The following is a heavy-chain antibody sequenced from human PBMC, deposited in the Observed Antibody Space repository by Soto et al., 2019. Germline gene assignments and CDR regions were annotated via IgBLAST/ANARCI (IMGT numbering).Heavy chain of an antibody. CDR2: IRSKAYGGTT. Sequence: PGGSLRLSCTASGFTFGDYAMSWVRQAPGKGLEWVGFIRSKAYGGTTEYAASVKGRFTISRDDSKSIAYLQMNSLKTEDTAVYYCTRQYGHGQITGTTGAYYYYGMDVWGQGTTVTVSS. CDR3: TRQYGHGQITGTTGAYYYYGMDV. D-gene: IGHD1-7*01. J-gene: IGHJ6*02. V-gene: IGHV3-49*04. CDR1: GFTFGDYA.